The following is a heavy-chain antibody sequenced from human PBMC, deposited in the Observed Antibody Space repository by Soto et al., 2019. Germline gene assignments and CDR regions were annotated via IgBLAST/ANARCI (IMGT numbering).Heavy chain of an antibody. J-gene: IGHJ6*02. CDR2: IKQDGSEK. CDR1: GFTFSSYW. V-gene: IGHV3-7*01. CDR3: ATLQGDYYYYYGMDV. D-gene: IGHD4-4*01. Sequence: GSLRLSCAASGFTFSSYWMSWVRQAPGKGLEWVANIKQDGSEKYYVDSVKGRFTISRDNAKNSLYLQMNSLRAEDTAVYYCATLQGDYYYYYGMDVWGQGTTVTVSS.